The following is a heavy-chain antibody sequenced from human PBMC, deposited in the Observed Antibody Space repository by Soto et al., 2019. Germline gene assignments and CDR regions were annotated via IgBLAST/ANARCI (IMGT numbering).Heavy chain of an antibody. CDR3: ARGHESGYGMNYYYYGMDV. CDR1: GGSFSGYY. CDR2: INHSGST. Sequence: SETLSLTCAVYGGSFSGYYWSWIRQPPGKGLEWIGEINHSGSTNNNPSLKSRVTISVDTSKNQFSLKLSSVTAADTAVYYCARGHESGYGMNYYYYGMDVWGQGTTVTVSS. J-gene: IGHJ6*02. D-gene: IGHD5-12*01. V-gene: IGHV4-34*01.